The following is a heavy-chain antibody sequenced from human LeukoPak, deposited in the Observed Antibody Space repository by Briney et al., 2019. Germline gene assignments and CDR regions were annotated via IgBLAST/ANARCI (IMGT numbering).Heavy chain of an antibody. V-gene: IGHV3-23*01. CDR3: AKPRILYYCSSTSCHEGGFDC. J-gene: IGHJ4*02. D-gene: IGHD2-2*01. CDR2: ISGSGVST. CDR1: GFTFSSYA. Sequence: GGSLRLSCAASGFTFSSYAMSWVRQAPGKGLEWVSAISGSGVSTYYADSVKGRFTISSDNSKNTLYLQMNSLRAEDTAVYYCAKPRILYYCSSTSCHEGGFDCWGQGTLVTVSS.